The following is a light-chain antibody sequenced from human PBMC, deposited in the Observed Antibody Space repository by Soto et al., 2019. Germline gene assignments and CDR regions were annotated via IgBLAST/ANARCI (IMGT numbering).Light chain of an antibody. CDR2: WAS. CDR1: RSVLYKSNNKNH. J-gene: IGKJ1*01. CDR3: QQYHNLWT. Sequence: DLVLTQSPDSLAVSLGERATMNCKCSRSVLYKSNNKNHLAWYQQKPGQPPQLIIYWASTRESGVPERFSGSGSGTDFTLTITSLQSEDFALYYCQQYHNLWTFGQGTKVDIK. V-gene: IGKV4-1*01.